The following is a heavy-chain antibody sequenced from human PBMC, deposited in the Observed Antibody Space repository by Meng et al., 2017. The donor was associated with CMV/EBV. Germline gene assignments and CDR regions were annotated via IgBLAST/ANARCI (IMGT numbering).Heavy chain of an antibody. J-gene: IGHJ5*02. CDR3: AHSPLRFSLWGRTFDP. D-gene: IGHD3-3*01. CDR2: IYWNDDK. Sequence: SGPTLVKPTQTLTLTCTFSWFSLSTSGVGVGWIRQPPGKALEWLALIYWNDDKRYSPSLKSRLTITKDTSKNQVVLTMTNMDPVDTATYYCAHSPLRFSLWGRTFDPWGQGTLVTVSS. V-gene: IGHV2-5*01. CDR1: WFSLSTSGVG.